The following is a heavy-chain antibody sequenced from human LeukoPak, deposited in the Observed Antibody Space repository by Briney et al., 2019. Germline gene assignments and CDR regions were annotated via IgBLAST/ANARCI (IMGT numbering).Heavy chain of an antibody. CDR3: ARDWGSGWSINWYFDF. CDR1: GFTFSHYG. V-gene: IGHV3-30*03. Sequence: GGSLRLSCAPSGFTFSHYGIHWVRQAPGKGLEWVAVISYDGGNTYYADSVKGRFTISRGNSKNTLYLQMNSLTTEDTAVYYCARDWGSGWSINWYFDFWGRGTLVTVSS. J-gene: IGHJ2*01. D-gene: IGHD6-19*01. CDR2: ISYDGGNT.